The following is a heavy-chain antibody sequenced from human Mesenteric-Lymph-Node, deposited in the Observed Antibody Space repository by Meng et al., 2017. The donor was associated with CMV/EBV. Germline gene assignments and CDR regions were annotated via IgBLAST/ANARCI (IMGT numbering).Heavy chain of an antibody. CDR1: GGSFSGYY. Sequence: QTHSLTRAVYGGSFSGYYWSWIRQPPGKGLEWIGEINHSGSTNYNPSLKRRVTISVDTSKNQFSLKLSSVTAADTAMYYCARVDCTRPSCYDNWFDPWGRGTLVTVSS. V-gene: IGHV4-34*01. CDR3: ARVDCTRPSCYDNWFDP. D-gene: IGHD2-2*01. J-gene: IGHJ5*02. CDR2: INHSGST.